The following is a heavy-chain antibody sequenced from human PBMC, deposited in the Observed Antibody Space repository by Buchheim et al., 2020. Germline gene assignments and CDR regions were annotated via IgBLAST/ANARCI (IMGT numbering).Heavy chain of an antibody. Sequence: QVQLQESGPGLVKPSETLSLTCTVSGGSVSSGSYYWSWIRQPPGKGLEWIGYIYYSGSTNYNPSLKSRVTISVDTSKNQFSLKLSSVTAADTAVYYCARGQGYYYDSSGYYVGYWGQGTL. D-gene: IGHD3-22*01. J-gene: IGHJ4*02. V-gene: IGHV4-61*01. CDR1: GGSVSSGSYY. CDR3: ARGQGYYYDSSGYYVGY. CDR2: IYYSGST.